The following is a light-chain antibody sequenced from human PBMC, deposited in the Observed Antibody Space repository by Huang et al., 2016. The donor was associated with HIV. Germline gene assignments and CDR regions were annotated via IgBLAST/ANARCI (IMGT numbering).Light chain of an antibody. CDR3: QQYNNWPPWT. V-gene: IGKV3-15*01. CDR2: GAS. Sequence: EVVMTQSPVTLSVSPGERATISCRARQSVNNKLAWFQQKPGQAPRLLIHGASIRATGIPDRFSGSGSGTEFTLTISSLQSEDFAVYYCQQYNNWPPWTFGQGTKVEIK. CDR1: QSVNNK. J-gene: IGKJ1*01.